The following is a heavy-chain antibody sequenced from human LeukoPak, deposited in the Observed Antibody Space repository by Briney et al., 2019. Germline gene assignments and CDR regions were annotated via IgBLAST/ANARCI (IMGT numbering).Heavy chain of an antibody. CDR3: ARDRGYCSGGSCYTRPDRYYYYYYMDV. D-gene: IGHD2-15*01. Sequence: PSGTLSLTCAVSGGSISSSNWWSWVRQPPGKGLEWIGEIYHSGSTNYNPSLKSRVTISVDKSKNQFSLKLSSVTAADTAVYYCARDRGYCSGGSCYTRPDRYYYYYYMDVWGKGTTVTISS. CDR1: GGSISSSNW. CDR2: IYHSGST. J-gene: IGHJ6*03. V-gene: IGHV4-4*02.